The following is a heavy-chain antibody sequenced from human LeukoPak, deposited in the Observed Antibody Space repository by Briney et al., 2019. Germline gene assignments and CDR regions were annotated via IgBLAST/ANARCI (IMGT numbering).Heavy chain of an antibody. V-gene: IGHV1-8*01. CDR1: VYTVINND. CDR2: IDPNNGNR. Sequence: GASVTVSRKAPVYTVINNDLNWVRQAPGQGLEWMAWIDPNNGNRGNAQNFQDRVTMTTDISINIAYLELSSMRSEDTAVYYCARSHTQKDFCGGGRCYPTVWWFDPWGQGTLVTVSS. CDR3: ARSHTQKDFCGGGRCYPTVWWFDP. D-gene: IGHD2-15*01. J-gene: IGHJ5*02.